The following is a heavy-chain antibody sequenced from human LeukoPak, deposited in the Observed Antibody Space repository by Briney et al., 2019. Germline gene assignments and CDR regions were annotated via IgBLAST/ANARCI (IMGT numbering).Heavy chain of an antibody. Sequence: GGSLRLSCAASGFTFSSYSMNWVRQAPGKGLEWIPYISSGSSTIYYADSVKGRFTISRDNAKNSLYLQMNSLRAEDTAVYYCARVLHKRNYDSSDYYGYWGQGTLVTVSS. CDR1: GFTFSSYS. CDR3: ARVLHKRNYDSSDYYGY. V-gene: IGHV3-48*01. D-gene: IGHD3-22*01. J-gene: IGHJ4*02. CDR2: ISSGSSTI.